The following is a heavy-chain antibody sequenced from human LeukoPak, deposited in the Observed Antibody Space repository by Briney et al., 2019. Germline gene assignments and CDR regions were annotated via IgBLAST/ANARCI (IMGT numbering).Heavy chain of an antibody. V-gene: IGHV3-23*01. Sequence: GESRKISCAASRFTFSSYAMSWVRQAPGKGLEWVSAISGSGGTTYNADSVKGRFTISRDNSKNTLYLQLNSLRAEDTAVYYCAKGAGNFDWSYHDYWGEGTVVTVSS. CDR3: AKGAGNFDWSYHDY. CDR2: ISGSGGTT. D-gene: IGHD3-9*01. J-gene: IGHJ4*02. CDR1: RFTFSSYA.